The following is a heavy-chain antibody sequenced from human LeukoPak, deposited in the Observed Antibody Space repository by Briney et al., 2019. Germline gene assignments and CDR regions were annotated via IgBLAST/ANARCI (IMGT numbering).Heavy chain of an antibody. CDR3: AKQARYCSSTSCYRTGQFDY. D-gene: IGHD2-2*01. V-gene: IGHV3-23*01. Sequence: GGSLRLSCAASGFTFSGYAMSWVRQAPGKGLEWVSAISGSGGSTYYADSVKGRFTISRDNSKNTLYLQMNSLRAEDTAVYYCAKQARYCSSTSCYRTGQFDYWGQGTLVTVSS. CDR2: ISGSGGST. CDR1: GFTFSGYA. J-gene: IGHJ4*02.